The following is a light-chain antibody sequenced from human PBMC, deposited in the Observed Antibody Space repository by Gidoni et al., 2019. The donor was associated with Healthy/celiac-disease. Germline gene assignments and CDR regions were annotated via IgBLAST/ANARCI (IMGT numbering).Light chain of an antibody. CDR1: SSDVGGYNY. Sequence: QSALTQPASVSGSPGQSITISCTGTSSDVGGYNYVSWYQQPPGKAPNLMIYEVSNRPSGDSNRFSGSKSGNTASLTISGLQAEDEADYYCSSYTSSSTVGVFGGGTKLTVL. V-gene: IGLV2-14*01. CDR2: EVS. CDR3: SSYTSSSTVGV. J-gene: IGLJ2*01.